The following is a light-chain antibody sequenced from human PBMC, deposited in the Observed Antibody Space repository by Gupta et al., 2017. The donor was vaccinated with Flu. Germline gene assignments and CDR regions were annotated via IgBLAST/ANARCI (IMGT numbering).Light chain of an antibody. V-gene: IGKV1-5*03. CDR1: QSVRSW. CDR3: QQDNNYSWT. CDR2: KAS. J-gene: IGKJ1*01. Sequence: DIQMTQSPSTLSASVGDRVTITCRASQSVRSWLAWYQQKAGKAPKLLIYKASYLERGVPSRFSGSGSGTEFTLTITSLQPDDSATYYCQQDNNYSWTFGQGTTVEVK.